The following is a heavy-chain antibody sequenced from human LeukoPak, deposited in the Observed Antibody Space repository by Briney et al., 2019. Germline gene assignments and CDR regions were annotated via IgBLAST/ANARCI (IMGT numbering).Heavy chain of an antibody. Sequence: ASVKVSCKASGYTFTGYYMHWVRQAPGQGLEWMGWINPNSGGTNYAQKFQGRVTMTRDTSISTAYMELSRLRSDDTAVYYCARDYGSGSPLDYWGQGALVTVSS. CDR1: GYTFTGYY. D-gene: IGHD3-10*01. CDR2: INPNSGGT. V-gene: IGHV1-2*02. J-gene: IGHJ4*02. CDR3: ARDYGSGSPLDY.